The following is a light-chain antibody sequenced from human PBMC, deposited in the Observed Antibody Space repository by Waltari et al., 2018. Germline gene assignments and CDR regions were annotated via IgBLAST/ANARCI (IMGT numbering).Light chain of an antibody. Sequence: DIQMTQSPSSVSASIGDRVTITCRASQGSSSFLAWYQQKPGKAPRLLIYAASTLQSGVPPRFSGSGSGTDFTLTINNLQPEDFATYFCQQGDSFPYTFGGGTKVDIK. J-gene: IGKJ4*01. V-gene: IGKV1-12*01. CDR1: QGSSSF. CDR3: QQGDSFPYT. CDR2: AAS.